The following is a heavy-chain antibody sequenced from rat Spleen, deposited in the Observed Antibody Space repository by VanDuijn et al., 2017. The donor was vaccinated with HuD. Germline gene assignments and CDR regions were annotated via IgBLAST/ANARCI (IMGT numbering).Heavy chain of an antibody. Sequence: EVQLVESGGGLVQPGRSLKLSCVASGFTLKNYWMTWIRQAPGKGLEWVASITNSGGTIYYSDSVKGRFTISRDNAQNTLYLQMSSLRSEDTATYYCTRGYAHYWGQGVMVTVSS. CDR2: ITNSGGTI. CDR3: TRGYAHY. D-gene: IGHD1-12*01. J-gene: IGHJ2*01. CDR1: GFTLKNYW. V-gene: IGHV5-31*01.